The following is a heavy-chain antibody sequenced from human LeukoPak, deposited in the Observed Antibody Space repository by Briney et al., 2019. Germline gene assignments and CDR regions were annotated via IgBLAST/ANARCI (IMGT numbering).Heavy chain of an antibody. CDR2: ISSSSRYI. Sequence: GGSLRLSCAASTFTFSSYSMNWVRQAQGKGLEWVSSISSSSRYISYTDSVEGRFNNSRDNAKNSLYLQMNSVIAEDTAVYYCARDPGWEQWQNWFDPWGQGTLVTVSS. CDR3: ARDPGWEQWQNWFDP. V-gene: IGHV3-21*01. CDR1: TFTFSSYS. J-gene: IGHJ5*02. D-gene: IGHD6-19*01.